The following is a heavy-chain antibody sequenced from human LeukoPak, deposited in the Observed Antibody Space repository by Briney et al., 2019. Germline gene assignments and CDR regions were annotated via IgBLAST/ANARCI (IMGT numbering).Heavy chain of an antibody. J-gene: IGHJ5*02. D-gene: IGHD5-18*01. CDR3: ARDASVDTAMPFDP. V-gene: IGHV1-2*02. CDR1: GYTFTGYY. Sequence: ASVKVSCKASGYTFTGYYMHWVRQAPGQGLEWMGWINPNSGGTNYAQKFQGRVTMTRDTSISTAYMELSRLRSDDTAVYYCARDASVDTAMPFDPWGQGTLVTVSS. CDR2: INPNSGGT.